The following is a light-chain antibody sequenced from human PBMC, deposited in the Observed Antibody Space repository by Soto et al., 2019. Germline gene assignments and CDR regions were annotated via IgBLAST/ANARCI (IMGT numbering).Light chain of an antibody. J-gene: IGKJ1*01. CDR1: KSSSSN. CDR3: QQYNDNWPT. Sequence: EIVMPQAPVTRASSPGERATLSCRARKSSSSNLAWYQQNPGQAPRLLIYGASTRATGIPDRFSGSGSGTDFTLTISRLQSEDFAVYYCQQYNDNWPTFGQGTKVDIK. CDR2: GAS. V-gene: IGKV3-15*01.